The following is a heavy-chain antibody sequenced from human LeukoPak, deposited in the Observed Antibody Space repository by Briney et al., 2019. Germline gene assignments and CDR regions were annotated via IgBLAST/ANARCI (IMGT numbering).Heavy chain of an antibody. Sequence: GASVKVSRKASGYTFTSYGISWVRQAPGQGLEWMGWISAYNGNTNYAQKLQGRVTMTTDTSTSTAYMELRSLRSDDTAVYYCASTPIVVVPAAIPYYYYYGMDVWGQGTTVTVSS. D-gene: IGHD2-2*02. CDR2: ISAYNGNT. CDR3: ASTPIVVVPAAIPYYYYYGMDV. V-gene: IGHV1-18*01. CDR1: GYTFTSYG. J-gene: IGHJ6*02.